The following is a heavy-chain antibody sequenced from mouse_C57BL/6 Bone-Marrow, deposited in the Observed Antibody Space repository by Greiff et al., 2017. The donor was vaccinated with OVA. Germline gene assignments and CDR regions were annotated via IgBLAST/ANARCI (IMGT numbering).Heavy chain of an antibody. D-gene: IGHD1-1*01. CDR1: GFTFSSYA. CDR2: ISDGGSYT. V-gene: IGHV5-4*01. CDR3: ARVTTVVAHYYAMDY. Sequence: VQLKESGGGLVKPGGSLKLSCAASGFTFSSYAMSWVRQTPEKRLEWVATISDGGSYTYYPDNVKGRFTISRDNAKNNLYLQMSHLKSEDTAMYYCARVTTVVAHYYAMDYWGQGTSVTVSS. J-gene: IGHJ4*01.